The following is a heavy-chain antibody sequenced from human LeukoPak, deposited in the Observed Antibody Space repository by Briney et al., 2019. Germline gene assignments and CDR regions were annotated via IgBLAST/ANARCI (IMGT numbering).Heavy chain of an antibody. V-gene: IGHV2-5*01. J-gene: IGHJ4*02. CDR3: ALSTTTSSIVTFDY. CDR1: GFSLSTSGVG. Sequence: SGPTLVNPTQTLTLTCTFSGFSLSTSGVGVGWIRQPPGKALEWLALIYSNDDKRYSPSLKTRLTITKDTSKNQVVLTVTNMDPVDTATYSCALSTTTSSIVTFDYWGQGTLVTVSS. D-gene: IGHD1-14*01. CDR2: IYSNDDK.